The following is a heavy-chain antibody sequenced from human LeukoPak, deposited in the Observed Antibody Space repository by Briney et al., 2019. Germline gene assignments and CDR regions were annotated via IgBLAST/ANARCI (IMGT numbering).Heavy chain of an antibody. CDR3: ATLAAGAWPF. CDR1: AQISTGDY. CDR2: INPNSGGT. V-gene: IGHV1-2*02. J-gene: IGHJ4*02. Sequence: ASVNVSCMLSAQISTGDYTHWVRQAPGQGLEWMGWINPNSGGTNYAPKFQGRVTMTRDTSISTAYMERSRLTSDDAAVYYRATLAAGAWPFWGQGTLVTVSS. D-gene: IGHD6-19*01.